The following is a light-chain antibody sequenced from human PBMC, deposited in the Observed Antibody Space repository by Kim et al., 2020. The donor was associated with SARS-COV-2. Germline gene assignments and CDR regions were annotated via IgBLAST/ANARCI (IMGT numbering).Light chain of an antibody. V-gene: IGKV1-5*01. CDR2: DVA. J-gene: IGKJ4*01. CDR3: QQYNAYPLT. Sequence: ASVGDRVTITCRASQTLNNFLAWYQQKPGKAPEVLIYDVANLQTGVPSRFSGSGSGTEFSLTISSLQPDDFATYYCQQYNAYPLTFGGGTKVDIK. CDR1: QTLNNF.